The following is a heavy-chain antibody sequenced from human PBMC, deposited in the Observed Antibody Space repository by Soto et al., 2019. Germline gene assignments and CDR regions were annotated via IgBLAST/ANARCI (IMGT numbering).Heavy chain of an antibody. V-gene: IGHV4-4*02. CDR2: IYHSGST. D-gene: IGHD6-6*01. CDR3: ARARREYRSSGSKPDLRNYYYYYYLDV. J-gene: IGHJ6*03. Sequence: SETLSLTCAVSSGCISSSNWWSWVRQPPGKGLEWIGEIYHSGSTNYNPSLKSRVTISVDKSKNQFSLKLSSVTAADTPVYYCARARREYRSSGSKPDLRNYYYYYYLDVSGKGTT. CDR1: SGCISSSNW.